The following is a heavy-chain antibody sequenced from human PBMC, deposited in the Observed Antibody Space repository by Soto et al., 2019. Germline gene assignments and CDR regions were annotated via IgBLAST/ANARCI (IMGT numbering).Heavy chain of an antibody. CDR3: ARRYCSGGSCYSVRAGFDP. V-gene: IGHV5-51*01. CDR1: GYSFTSYW. D-gene: IGHD2-15*01. CDR2: IYPGDSDT. J-gene: IGHJ5*02. Sequence: FLTISCKGSGYSFTSYWIGWVRQMPGKGLEWMGIIYPGDSDTRYSPSFQGQVTISADKSISTAYLQWSSLKASDTAMYYCARRYCSGGSCYSVRAGFDPWGQGTLVTVSS.